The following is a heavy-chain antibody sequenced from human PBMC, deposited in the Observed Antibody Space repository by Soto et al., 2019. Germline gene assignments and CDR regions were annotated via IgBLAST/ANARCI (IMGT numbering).Heavy chain of an antibody. V-gene: IGHV3-74*01. CDR1: GVTVSNDC. J-gene: IGHJ6*04. CDR3: ARDPYTPVSKDV. CDR2: INSDGSST. D-gene: IGHD2-15*01. Sequence: EVQLVESGGGSVQPGGSLRLSCAASGVTVSNDCLHWFRQAPGKGRLWVSRINSDGSSTRYGDSLKGRFTISRDNAENTVYLQMNSLRAADTAIYYCARDPYTPVSKDVWGIGTPVTVSS.